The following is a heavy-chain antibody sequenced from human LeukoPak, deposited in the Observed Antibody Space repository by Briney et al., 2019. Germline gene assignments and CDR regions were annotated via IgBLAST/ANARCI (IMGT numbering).Heavy chain of an antibody. J-gene: IGHJ4*02. CDR1: GFTFSSYA. Sequence: RSLRLSCAASGFTFSSYAMHWVRQAPGKGLEWVAVISYDGSNKYYADSVKGRFTISRDNSKNTLYLQMNSLRAEDTAVYYCARGMRDSSGYYYAALDYWGREPWSPSPQ. V-gene: IGHV3-30-3*01. D-gene: IGHD3-22*01. CDR2: ISYDGSNK. CDR3: ARGMRDSSGYYYAALDY.